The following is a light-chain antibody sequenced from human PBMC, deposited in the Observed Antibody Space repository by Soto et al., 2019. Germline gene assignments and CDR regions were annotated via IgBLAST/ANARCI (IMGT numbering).Light chain of an antibody. CDR3: QSYDSSLSAL. Sequence: QSVLTQPPSVSGAPGQRVTISCTGSSSNIGAGYDVHWYQQLPGTAPKLLIYGNSNRPSGVPDRFSGPKSGTSASLAITGLQAEDEADYYCQSYDSSLSALFGGGTKLT. J-gene: IGLJ3*02. V-gene: IGLV1-40*01. CDR1: SSNIGAGYD. CDR2: GNS.